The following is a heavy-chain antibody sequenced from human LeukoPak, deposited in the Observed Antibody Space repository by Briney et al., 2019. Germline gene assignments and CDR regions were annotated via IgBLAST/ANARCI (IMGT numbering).Heavy chain of an antibody. V-gene: IGHV3-64D*06. CDR3: VSRDSSGI. D-gene: IGHD6-19*01. J-gene: IGHJ4*02. Sequence: GGSLRLSCSASGFTFSSYAVHWVRQAPGKGLEYVSAISKSGGRTYYADSVKGRFSISRDNSKNTLYLQMSSLRAEDTAVYYCVSRDSSGIWGQGTLVTVSS. CDR1: GFTFSSYA. CDR2: ISKSGGRT.